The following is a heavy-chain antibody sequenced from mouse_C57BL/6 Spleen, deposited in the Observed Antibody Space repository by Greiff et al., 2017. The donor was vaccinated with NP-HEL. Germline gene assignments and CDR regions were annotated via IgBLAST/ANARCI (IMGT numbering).Heavy chain of an antibody. J-gene: IGHJ4*01. CDR1: GFTFSSYA. CDR3: ARAILDYAMDY. V-gene: IGHV5-4*01. Sequence: EVQLVESGGGLVKPGGSLKLSCAASGFTFSSYAMSWVRQTPEKRLEWVATISDGGSYTYYPDNVKGRFTISRDNAKNNLYLQMSHLKSEDTALYYCARAILDYAMDYWGQGTSVTVSS. D-gene: IGHD1-1*01. CDR2: ISDGGSYT.